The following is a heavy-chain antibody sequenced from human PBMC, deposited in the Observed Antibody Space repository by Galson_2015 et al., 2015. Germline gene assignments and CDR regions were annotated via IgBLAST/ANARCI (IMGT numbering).Heavy chain of an antibody. CDR1: GFTVSSNY. CDR2: IYSGGST. J-gene: IGHJ4*02. CDR3: ARDLWSSGWSLHGY. Sequence: SLRLSCAASGFTVSSNYMSWVRQAPGKGLEWVSVIYSGGSTYYADSVKGRFTISRDNSKNTLYLQMNSLRAEDTAVYYCARDLWSSGWSLHGYWGQGTLVTVSS. V-gene: IGHV3-53*01. D-gene: IGHD6-19*01.